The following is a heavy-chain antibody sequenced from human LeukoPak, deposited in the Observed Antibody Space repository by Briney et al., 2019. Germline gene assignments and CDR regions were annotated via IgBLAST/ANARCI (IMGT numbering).Heavy chain of an antibody. CDR2: INHSGST. CDR3: ARGSSDSYGRRYLDY. CDR1: GGSFSGYY. D-gene: IGHD5-18*01. V-gene: IGHV4-34*01. J-gene: IGHJ4*02. Sequence: SETLSLTCAVYGGSFSGYYWSWIRQPPGKGLEWIGEINHSGSTNYNPSLKSRVTISVDTSKNQFSLKLSSVTAADTAVYYCARGSSDSYGRRYLDYWGQGTLVTVSS.